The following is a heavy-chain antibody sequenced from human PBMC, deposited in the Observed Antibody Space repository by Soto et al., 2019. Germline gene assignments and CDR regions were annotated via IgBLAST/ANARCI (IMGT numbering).Heavy chain of an antibody. Sequence: ASVKVSCKASGYTFTSYAMHWVRQAPGQRLEWMGWINAGNGNTKYSQKFQGRVTITRDTSASTAYMELSSLRSEDTAVYYCARVQEISYYYDSSGYPLGPHASDIWGQGTMVTVSS. CDR1: GYTFTSYA. CDR2: INAGNGNT. J-gene: IGHJ3*02. CDR3: ARVQEISYYYDSSGYPLGPHASDI. D-gene: IGHD3-22*01. V-gene: IGHV1-3*01.